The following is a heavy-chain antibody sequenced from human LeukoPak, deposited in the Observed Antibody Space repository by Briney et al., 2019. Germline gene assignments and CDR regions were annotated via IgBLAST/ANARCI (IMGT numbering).Heavy chain of an antibody. CDR3: ARVALVGASPNRWFDP. CDR2: ISYDGSNK. V-gene: IGHV3-30-3*01. CDR1: GFTFSSYA. Sequence: GGSLRLSCAASGFTFSSYAMHWVRQAPGKGLEWVAVISYDGSNKYYADSVKGRFTISRDNAKNTLYLQMDSLRAEDTAVYYCARVALVGASPNRWFDPWGQGTLVTVSS. D-gene: IGHD1-26*01. J-gene: IGHJ5*02.